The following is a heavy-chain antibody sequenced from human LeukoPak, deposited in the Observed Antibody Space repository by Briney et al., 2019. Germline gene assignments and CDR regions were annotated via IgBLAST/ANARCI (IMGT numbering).Heavy chain of an antibody. CDR2: ISYNGHYE. J-gene: IGHJ6*04. V-gene: IGHV3-30*18. Sequence: GGSLRLSCAASGFTFSSYAMSWVRQAPGKELEWVAVISYNGHYEYYGESVKGRFTISRDNAKNSLYLQMNSLRAEDTAVYYCAELGITMIGGVWGKGTTVTISS. CDR1: GFTFSSYA. CDR3: AELGITMIGGV. D-gene: IGHD3-10*02.